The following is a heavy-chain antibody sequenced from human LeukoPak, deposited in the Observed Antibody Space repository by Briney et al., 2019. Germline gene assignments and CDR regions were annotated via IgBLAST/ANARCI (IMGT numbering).Heavy chain of an antibody. J-gene: IGHJ5*02. CDR2: IYYSGTT. V-gene: IGHV4-59*08. CDR3: ARGAIWSGLNWFDP. Sequence: SETLALTCSVSGGSISGYFWSWIRQPPGKGLEGIGYIYYSGTTSYNPSLRSRVTMSVDTSKNQFSLNLSSVTAADTAVYYCARGAIWSGLNWFDPWGQGTLVTVSS. CDR1: GGSISGYF. D-gene: IGHD3-3*01.